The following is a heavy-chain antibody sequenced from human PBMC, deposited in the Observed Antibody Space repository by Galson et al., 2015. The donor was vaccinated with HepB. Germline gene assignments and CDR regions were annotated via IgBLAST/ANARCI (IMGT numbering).Heavy chain of an antibody. Sequence: SLRLSCAASEFTFDDYAMHWVRQAPGKGLEWVSGISWNSGSIGYADSVKGRFTISRDNAKNSLYLQMNSLRAEDTALYYCASLVLPVVPAANYYYYGMDVWGQGTTVTVSS. J-gene: IGHJ6*02. CDR3: ASLVLPVVPAANYYYYGMDV. D-gene: IGHD2-2*01. CDR1: EFTFDDYA. V-gene: IGHV3-9*01. CDR2: ISWNSGSI.